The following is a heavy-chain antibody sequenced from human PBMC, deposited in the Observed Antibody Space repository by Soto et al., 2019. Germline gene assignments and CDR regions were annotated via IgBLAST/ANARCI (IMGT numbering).Heavy chain of an antibody. CDR3: AAFDPGPMGFDP. J-gene: IGHJ5*02. Sequence: ASVKVSCKASGYTFTGYHIHWVRQAPGQGLEWMGWINTNSGNTNYAQKFQERVTITRDMSTSTAYMELSSLRSEDTAFYYCAAFDPGPMGFDPWGQGTLVTVSS. V-gene: IGHV1-2*02. CDR2: INTNSGNT. CDR1: GYTFTGYH. D-gene: IGHD3-3*02.